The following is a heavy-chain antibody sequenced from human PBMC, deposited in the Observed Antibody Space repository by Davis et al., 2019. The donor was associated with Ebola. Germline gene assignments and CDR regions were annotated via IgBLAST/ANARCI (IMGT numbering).Heavy chain of an antibody. Sequence: ASVKVSCKASGYTFTDYNIHWMRQAPGQGLEWLGRVILKSGATNYAQKFQGRVTMTRDTSISTDYMELSSLRYDDTAVYYCARGFGRRYNWNDVGGVMDVWGKGTTVTVSS. CDR1: GYTFTDYN. J-gene: IGHJ6*04. V-gene: IGHV1-2*06. CDR2: VILKSGAT. CDR3: ARGFGRRYNWNDVGGVMDV. D-gene: IGHD1-1*01.